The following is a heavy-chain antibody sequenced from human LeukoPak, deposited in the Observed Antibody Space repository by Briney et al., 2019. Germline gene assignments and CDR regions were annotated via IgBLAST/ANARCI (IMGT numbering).Heavy chain of an antibody. CDR3: ARGQVNFGFDP. D-gene: IGHD4-11*01. Sequence: SETLSLTCAVYGGSFSVYYWSWIRQPPGKGLEWIGEINHSGSTNYNPSLKSRVTISVDTSKNQFSLKLSSVTAADTAVYYCARGQVNFGFDPWGQGTLVTVSS. V-gene: IGHV4-34*01. CDR1: GGSFSVYY. J-gene: IGHJ5*02. CDR2: INHSGST.